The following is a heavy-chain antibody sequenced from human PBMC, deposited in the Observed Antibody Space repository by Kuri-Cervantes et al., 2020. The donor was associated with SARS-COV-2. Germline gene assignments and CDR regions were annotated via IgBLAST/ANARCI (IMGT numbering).Heavy chain of an antibody. Sequence: GESLKISCKGSGYNFANYWIGWVHQMPGKGLEWMGIIYPGNSDTRYSPSFQGQVTISADKSISTAYLQWSSLKASDTAMYYCARSSFTATPDYWGQGTLVTVSS. CDR3: ARSSFTATPDY. J-gene: IGHJ4*02. CDR2: IYPGNSDT. CDR1: GYNFANYW. V-gene: IGHV5-51*07. D-gene: IGHD5-18*01.